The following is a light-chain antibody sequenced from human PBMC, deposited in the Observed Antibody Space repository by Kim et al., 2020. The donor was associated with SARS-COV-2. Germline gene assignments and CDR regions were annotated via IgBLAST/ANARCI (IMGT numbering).Light chain of an antibody. CDR2: LNSDGSH. CDR1: SWHSSYA. V-gene: IGLV4-69*01. CDR3: QTWGTGLWV. J-gene: IGLJ3*02. Sequence: QLVLTQSPSASASLGASVKLTCTLSSWHSSYAIAWHQQQPERGPRYLMKLNSDGSHSKGDGIPDRFSGSSSGAERYLTITSLQSEDEADYYRQTWGTGLWVFGGGTKLTVL.